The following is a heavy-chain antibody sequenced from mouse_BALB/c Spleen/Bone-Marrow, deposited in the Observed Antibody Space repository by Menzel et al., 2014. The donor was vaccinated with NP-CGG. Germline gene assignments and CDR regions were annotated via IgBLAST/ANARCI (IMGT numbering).Heavy chain of an antibody. J-gene: IGHJ4*01. V-gene: IGHV2-2*02. Sequence: QVQLQQSGPGLVQPSQSLSITCTVSGFSLTTYGVHWVRPSPGRGLEWLGVIWSGGSTDYNAAFISRLSITKDNSKSQVFFKMNSLQANDTAIYYCARNLYYGSSLYAMDYWGQGTSVTVSP. D-gene: IGHD1-1*01. CDR1: GFSLTTYG. CDR2: IWSGGST. CDR3: ARNLYYGSSLYAMDY.